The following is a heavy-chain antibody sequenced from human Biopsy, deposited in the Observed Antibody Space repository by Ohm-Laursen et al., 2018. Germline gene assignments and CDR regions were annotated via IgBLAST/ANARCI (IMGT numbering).Heavy chain of an antibody. Sequence: SDTLPLTCTVSGGSISSDWWSWIRQTPGKGLEWIGYVYYSGTTTYNPSLRSRVTISVDTSMNQISLRLQSVTAADTAIYYCTRATNSTGWPYYYFYGMDIWGQGTTVTVSS. D-gene: IGHD2/OR15-2a*01. CDR3: TRATNSTGWPYYYFYGMDI. CDR1: GGSISSDW. V-gene: IGHV4-59*07. CDR2: VYYSGTT. J-gene: IGHJ6*02.